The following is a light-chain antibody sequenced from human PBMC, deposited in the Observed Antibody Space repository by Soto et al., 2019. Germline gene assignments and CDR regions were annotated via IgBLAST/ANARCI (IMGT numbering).Light chain of an antibody. CDR3: QQYGSSLT. J-gene: IGKJ5*01. V-gene: IGKV3-15*01. CDR2: GAS. CDR1: QTVGDN. Sequence: ETAMTQSPVTLSLSPGERATLSCRASQTVGDNVAWYRQKPGQPPSLLIYGASTRAPGVPARFSGSGSGTDFILTISSLQSEDFAVYYCQQYGSSLTFGQGTRLEIK.